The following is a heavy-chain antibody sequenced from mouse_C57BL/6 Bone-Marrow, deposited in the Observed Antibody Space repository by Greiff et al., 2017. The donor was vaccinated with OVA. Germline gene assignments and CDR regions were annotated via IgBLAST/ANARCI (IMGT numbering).Heavy chain of an antibody. Sequence: VQLQQSGPELVQPGASVKISCKASGYTFTDYYMNWVKQSHGKSLEWIGDINPNNGGTSYNQKFKGKATLTVDKSSSTAYMELRSLTSDDSAVYYCARRGYGYDWAYWGQGTLVTVSA. CDR1: GYTFTDYY. J-gene: IGHJ3*01. CDR3: ARRGYGYDWAY. D-gene: IGHD2-2*01. CDR2: INPNNGGT. V-gene: IGHV1-26*01.